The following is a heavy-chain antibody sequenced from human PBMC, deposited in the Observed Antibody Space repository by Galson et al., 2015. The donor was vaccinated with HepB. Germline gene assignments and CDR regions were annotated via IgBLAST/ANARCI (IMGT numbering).Heavy chain of an antibody. Sequence: SLRLSCAASGFTFSSYEMNWVRQAPGKGLEWVSYISSSGSTIYYADSVKGRFTISRDNAKNSLYLQMNSLRAEDTAVYYCARDSDDYGDYEDRSSYWYFNLWGRGTLVTVSS. V-gene: IGHV3-48*03. CDR2: ISSSGSTI. J-gene: IGHJ2*01. D-gene: IGHD4-17*01. CDR3: ARDSDDYGDYEDRSSYWYFNL. CDR1: GFTFSSYE.